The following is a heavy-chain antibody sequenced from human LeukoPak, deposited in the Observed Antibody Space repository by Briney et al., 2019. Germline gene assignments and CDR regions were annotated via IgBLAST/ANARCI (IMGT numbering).Heavy chain of an antibody. V-gene: IGHV4-34*01. CDR3: ARVEFDGIAAAGSLDY. CDR2: INHSGST. CDR1: GGSFSGYY. Sequence: SETLSLTCAVYGGSFSGYYWSWIRQPPGKGLEWIGEINHSGSTNYNPSLKSRVTISVDTSKNQFSLKVRSVTAADTAVYYCARVEFDGIAAAGSLDYWGQGILVTVSS. J-gene: IGHJ4*02. D-gene: IGHD6-13*01.